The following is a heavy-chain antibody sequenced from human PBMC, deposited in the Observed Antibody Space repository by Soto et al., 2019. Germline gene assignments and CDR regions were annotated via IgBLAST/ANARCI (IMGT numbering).Heavy chain of an antibody. CDR3: ASGGNWFDP. D-gene: IGHD3-16*01. CDR2: MYYNGNI. J-gene: IGHJ5*02. Sequence: SETLSFTCNVSGGSISNYYWTWVRQSPEKGLEWIGYMYYNGNINYNPSLKSRVTISIDTSKNQFSLTLKSVTAADTAVYYCASGGNWFDPWGQVVLSTFSS. CDR1: GGSISNYY. V-gene: IGHV4-59*01.